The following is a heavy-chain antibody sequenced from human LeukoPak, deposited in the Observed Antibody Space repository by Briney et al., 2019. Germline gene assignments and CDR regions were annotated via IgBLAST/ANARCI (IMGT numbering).Heavy chain of an antibody. CDR2: INHSGRT. CDR3: ARGRVQMEKPFDY. D-gene: IGHD1-1*01. Sequence: SETLSLTCAVYGGSFSGYYWSWIRQPPGKGLEWIGEINHSGRTNYNPSLKSRVTISVDTSKNQFSLKLSSVTPAHTAVYYCARGRVQMEKPFDYWGQGTLVTVSS. J-gene: IGHJ4*02. CDR1: GGSFSGYY. V-gene: IGHV4-34*01.